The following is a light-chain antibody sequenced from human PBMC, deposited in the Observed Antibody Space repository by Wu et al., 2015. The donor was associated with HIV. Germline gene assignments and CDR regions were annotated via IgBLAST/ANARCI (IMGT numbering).Light chain of an antibody. CDR3: QQYNNWPRT. Sequence: IVMTQSPGTLSVSPGERATLTCRASQSVSRNLAWYQQKPGQAPRLLIYGASTRATGTPARFSGSGSGTEFTLTISSLQSEDFAVYYCQQYNNWPRTFGQGTKVEIK. J-gene: IGKJ1*01. CDR2: GAS. CDR1: QSVSRN. V-gene: IGKV3-15*01.